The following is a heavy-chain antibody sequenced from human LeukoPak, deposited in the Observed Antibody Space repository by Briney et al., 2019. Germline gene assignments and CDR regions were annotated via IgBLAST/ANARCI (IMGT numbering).Heavy chain of an antibody. CDR1: GFTFSSYS. J-gene: IGHJ4*02. CDR2: ISSSGSII. V-gene: IGHV3-48*04. Sequence: GGSLRLSCAASGFTFSSYSMNWVRQAPGKGLEWVSYISSSGSIIYYADSVKGRFTISRDNAKNSLYLQMNSLRAEDTAVYYCARGGDYVSYFDYWGQGTLVTVSS. D-gene: IGHD4-17*01. CDR3: ARGGDYVSYFDY.